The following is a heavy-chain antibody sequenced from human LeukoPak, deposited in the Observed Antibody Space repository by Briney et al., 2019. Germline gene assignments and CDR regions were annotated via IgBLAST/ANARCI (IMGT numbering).Heavy chain of an antibody. J-gene: IGHJ3*02. CDR3: ARALGSSAYYYLKVDAFDI. D-gene: IGHD3-22*01. CDR2: ISSSGSTT. Sequence: GGSLRLSCAASGFTFSSYEMNWVRQAPGKGLEWVSYISSSGSTTYYADSVKGRFTISRDNAKRSLFLQMNSLRAEDTAVYFCARALGSSAYYYLKVDAFDIWGQGTMVTVSS. CDR1: GFTFSSYE. V-gene: IGHV3-48*03.